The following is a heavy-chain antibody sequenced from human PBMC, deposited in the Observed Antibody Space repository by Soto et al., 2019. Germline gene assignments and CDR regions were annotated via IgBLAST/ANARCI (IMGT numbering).Heavy chain of an antibody. CDR3: ARSMVRGRWFDP. CDR2: IYYSGST. D-gene: IGHD3-10*01. V-gene: IGHV4-59*01. J-gene: IGHJ5*02. CDR1: GGSISSYY. Sequence: SETLSLTSTVSGGSISSYYWSWIRQPPGKGLEWIGYIYYSGSTNYNPSLKSRVTISVDTSKNQFSLKLSSVTAADTAVYYCARSMVRGRWFDPWGQGTLVTVSS.